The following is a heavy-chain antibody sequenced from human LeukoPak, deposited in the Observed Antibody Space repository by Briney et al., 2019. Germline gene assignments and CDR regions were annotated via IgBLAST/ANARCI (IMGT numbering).Heavy chain of an antibody. CDR3: ARSTYGDYVLY. CDR2: IYTSGST. D-gene: IGHD4-17*01. Sequence: SQTLSLTRTVSGGSISSGGYYWSWIRQPAGKGLEWIGRIYTSGSTNYNPSLKSRVTISVDTSKNQFSLKLSSVTAADTAVYYCARSTYGDYVLYWGQGTLVTVSS. V-gene: IGHV4-61*02. CDR1: GGSISSGGYY. J-gene: IGHJ4*02.